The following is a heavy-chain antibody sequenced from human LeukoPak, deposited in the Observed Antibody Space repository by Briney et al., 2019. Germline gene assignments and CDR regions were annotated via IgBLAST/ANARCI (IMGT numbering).Heavy chain of an antibody. CDR3: ARLRRNSDRSGFYYYYDN. V-gene: IGHV3-21*01. D-gene: IGHD3-22*01. Sequence: GGSLTLSCAASGFTFSSYSFNWVRQAPGKGLEWVSSINTVSSYIYYADSVRGRFTISRDNAENSLWLQMNSLRAEDSAVYYCARLRRNSDRSGFYYYYDNWGQGTLVTVSS. J-gene: IGHJ4*02. CDR1: GFTFSSYS. CDR2: INTVSSYI.